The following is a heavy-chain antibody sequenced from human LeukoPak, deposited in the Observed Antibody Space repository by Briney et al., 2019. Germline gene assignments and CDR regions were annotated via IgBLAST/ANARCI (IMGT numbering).Heavy chain of an antibody. J-gene: IGHJ5*02. CDR2: IYPGDSDT. V-gene: IGHV5-51*01. CDR3: ARHEPGGNWFDP. CDR1: GYRFTSYW. Sequence: GEPLQISCQGPGYRFTSYWIGWVRPVPGKGLEWMGIIYPGDSDTRYSPSFQGQVTISADKSISTAYLQWSSLKASDTAMYYCARHEPGGNWFDPWGQGTLVTVSS. D-gene: IGHD3-10*01.